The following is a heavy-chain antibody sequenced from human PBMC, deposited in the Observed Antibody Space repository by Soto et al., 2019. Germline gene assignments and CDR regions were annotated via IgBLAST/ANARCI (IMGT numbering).Heavy chain of an antibody. J-gene: IGHJ5*02. CDR1: GYTFTSYG. D-gene: IGHD3-10*01. V-gene: IGHV1-18*01. Sequence: QVQLVQSGAEVKKPGASVKVSCKASGYTFTSYGISWVRQAPGQGLEWMGWISAYNGNTNYAQKLQGRVTMTTDTSTSTAYMELSSLRSDDTAVYYCARLGYYYGSGSYPYNWFDPWGQGTLVTVSS. CDR2: ISAYNGNT. CDR3: ARLGYYYGSGSYPYNWFDP.